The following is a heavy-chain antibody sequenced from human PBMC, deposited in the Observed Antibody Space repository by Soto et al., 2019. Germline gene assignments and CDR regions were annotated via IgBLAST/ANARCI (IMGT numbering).Heavy chain of an antibody. CDR1: EYSFTSYW. CDR2: IYPGDSDT. Sequence: GEFLKISCHWSEYSFTSYWIGLVLKLPVKGLEWMGIIYPGDSDTRYSPSFQGQVTISADKSISTAYLQWSSLKASDTSMYYCARTSAARKYYYGMEFWGKGTTVTVSS. V-gene: IGHV5-51*01. D-gene: IGHD6-6*01. J-gene: IGHJ6*04. CDR3: ARTSAARKYYYGMEF.